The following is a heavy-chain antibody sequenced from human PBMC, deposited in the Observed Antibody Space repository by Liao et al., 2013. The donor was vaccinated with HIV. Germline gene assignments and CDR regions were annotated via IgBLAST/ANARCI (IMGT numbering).Heavy chain of an antibody. CDR2: IYYTGNT. V-gene: IGHV4-30-4*08. Sequence: QVQLQESGPGLVKPSQTLSLTCTVSGGSISSGDYYWSWIRQPPGKGLEWIGNIYYTGNTYYKPSLKSRLIISVDTSKNQFSLRLTSVTAADTAVYYCARGPYYYYYMDVWGKGTTVTVSS. CDR1: GGSISSGDYY. J-gene: IGHJ6*03. CDR3: ARGPYYYYYMDV.